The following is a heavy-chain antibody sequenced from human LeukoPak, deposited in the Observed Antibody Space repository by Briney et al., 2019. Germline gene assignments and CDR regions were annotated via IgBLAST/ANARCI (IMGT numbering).Heavy chain of an antibody. CDR3: ARLIDYYGSGSFDY. CDR1: GGTFSSYA. CDR2: IIPIFGTA. D-gene: IGHD3-10*01. J-gene: IGHJ4*02. Sequence: ASVKVSCKASGGTFSSYAISWVRQAPGQGLEWMGGIIPIFGTANYAQKFQGRVTITAGESTSTAYMELSSLRSEDTAVYYCARLIDYYGSGSFDYWGQGTLVTVSS. V-gene: IGHV1-69*13.